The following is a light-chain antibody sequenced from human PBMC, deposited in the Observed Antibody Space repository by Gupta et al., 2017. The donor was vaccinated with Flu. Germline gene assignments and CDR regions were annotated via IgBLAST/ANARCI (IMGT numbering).Light chain of an antibody. CDR1: SSGAGSYNF. CDR3: SSYAHSYWF. CDR2: DVA. Sequence: QSVTISSAAASSGAGSYNFSSCHHQPPANPPILIIYDVAKRPSGVPDCFSCSKSGTTASLTISGLQAEDDAYYYCSSYAHSYWFFGGGTKLTVL. J-gene: IGLJ2*01. V-gene: IGLV2-11*03.